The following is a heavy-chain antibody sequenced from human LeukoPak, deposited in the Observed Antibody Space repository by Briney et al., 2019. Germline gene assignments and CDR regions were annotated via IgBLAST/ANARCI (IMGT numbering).Heavy chain of an antibody. J-gene: IGHJ4*02. Sequence: SETLSLTCTVSGGSISNYYWNWIRQPPGKGLEWIAYIYYSGSTSYNPSLNGRVTISIDTSKNQFSLKLTSVTAADTAVYYCARGIEQLAIPNYWGQGTLVTVSS. CDR1: GGSISNYY. CDR3: ARGIEQLAIPNY. V-gene: IGHV4-59*01. D-gene: IGHD6-13*01. CDR2: IYYSGST.